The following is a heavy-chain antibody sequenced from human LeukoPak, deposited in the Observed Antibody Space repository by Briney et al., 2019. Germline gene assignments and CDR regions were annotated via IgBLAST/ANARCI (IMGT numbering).Heavy chain of an antibody. CDR2: INPNSGGT. Sequence: ASVKVSCKASGYTFTGYYMHWVRQAPGQGLEWMGWINPNSGGTNYAQKFQGRVTMTRDTSISTAYMELSRLRSDDTAVYYCARAAAVAGTRNNAFDIWGQGTMVTVSS. V-gene: IGHV1-2*02. J-gene: IGHJ3*02. D-gene: IGHD6-19*01. CDR1: GYTFTGYY. CDR3: ARAAAVAGTRNNAFDI.